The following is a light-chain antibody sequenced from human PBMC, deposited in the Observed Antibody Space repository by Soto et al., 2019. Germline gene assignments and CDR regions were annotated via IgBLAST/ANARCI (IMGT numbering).Light chain of an antibody. CDR1: QSIRDY. V-gene: IGKV1-39*01. Sequence: DIEMTQSPSSLSASVGDRVTITCLASQSIRDYLNWYQHKPGMAPQLLIYAASNLQTGVPSRFSGSGSGTEFTLTIASLQPEDFATYYCQQTFGIFPWTFGQGTKVDIK. J-gene: IGKJ1*01. CDR2: AAS. CDR3: QQTFGIFPWT.